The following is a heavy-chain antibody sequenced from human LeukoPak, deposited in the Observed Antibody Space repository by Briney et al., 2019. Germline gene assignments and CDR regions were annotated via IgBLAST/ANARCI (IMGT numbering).Heavy chain of an antibody. CDR2: FDPEDGET. D-gene: IGHD1-26*01. Sequence: ASVKVSCKVSGYTLTGLSMHWVRQTPGKGLEWMGGFDPEDGETIYAQKFQGRVTMTEDTSTDTAYMEVSSLRSEDTALYYCTILVGATHFDYWGQGTLVTVSS. CDR3: TILVGATHFDY. J-gene: IGHJ4*02. V-gene: IGHV1-24*01. CDR1: GYTLTGLS.